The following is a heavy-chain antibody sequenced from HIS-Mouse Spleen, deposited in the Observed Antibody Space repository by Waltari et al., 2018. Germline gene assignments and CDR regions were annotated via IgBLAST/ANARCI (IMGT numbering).Heavy chain of an antibody. D-gene: IGHD3-22*01. J-gene: IGHJ4*02. Sequence: LEWVAVISYDGSNKYYADSVKGRFTISRDNSKNTLYLQMNSLRAEDTAVYYCAKDRGTRILNDANYDSSGDYWGQGTLVTVSS. CDR2: ISYDGSNK. CDR3: AKDRGTRILNDANYDSSGDY. V-gene: IGHV3-30*18.